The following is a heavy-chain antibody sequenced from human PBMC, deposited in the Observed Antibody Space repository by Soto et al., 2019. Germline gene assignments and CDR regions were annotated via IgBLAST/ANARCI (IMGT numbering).Heavy chain of an antibody. J-gene: IGHJ6*02. CDR1: GFTFNTYG. CDR3: AKVSDRHYAMDV. CDR2: IAYDGANK. V-gene: IGHV3-30*18. Sequence: GGSLRLSCAASGFTFNTYGMHWVRQAPGEGLEWVAVIAYDGANKYYRDSVKGRFTVSRDNSKNTLYLLMNSLRPEDTAVYYCAKVSDRHYAMDVWGQGTTVTVSS.